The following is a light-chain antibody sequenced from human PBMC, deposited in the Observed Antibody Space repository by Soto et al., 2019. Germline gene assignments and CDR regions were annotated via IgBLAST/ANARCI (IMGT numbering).Light chain of an antibody. CDR1: QGIGSW. Sequence: DTQMTQSPSSVSASVGDKVTITCRASQGIGSWLAWYQQKPGKAPKLLIYAASSLLSGVPSRFSGSGSGTEFTLTISSLQPDDFATYYCQHYNSYSEAFGQGTKVELK. V-gene: IGKV1D-16*01. J-gene: IGKJ1*01. CDR2: AAS. CDR3: QHYNSYSEA.